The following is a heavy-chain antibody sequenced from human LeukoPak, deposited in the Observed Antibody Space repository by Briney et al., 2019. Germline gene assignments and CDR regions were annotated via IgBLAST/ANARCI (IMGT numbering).Heavy chain of an antibody. J-gene: IGHJ4*02. CDR2: ISAYNGNT. CDR1: GYTFTSYG. D-gene: IGHD4-11*01. V-gene: IGHV1-18*01. Sequence: ASVKVSCKASGYTFTSYGISWVRQAPGQGLEWMGWISAYNGNTNYAQKLQGRVTMTTDTSTSTAYTELRSLRSDDTAVYYCARDRIPTVTTSWGYGYWGQGTLVTVSS. CDR3: ARDRIPTVTTSWGYGY.